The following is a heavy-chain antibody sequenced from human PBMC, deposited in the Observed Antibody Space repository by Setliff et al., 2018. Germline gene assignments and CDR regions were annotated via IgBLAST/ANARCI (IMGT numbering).Heavy chain of an antibody. CDR3: SRLVRFCTRTSCQRLSGDEY. J-gene: IGHJ4*02. V-gene: IGHV1-18*01. D-gene: IGHD2-2*01. CDR2: ISPHNGNT. CDR1: GYTFTDFG. Sequence: ASVKVSCKASGYTFTDFGVSWVRQAPGQGLEWVGWISPHNGNTYYAPKFQGTVLMTADTSTTTAYLELRSLRSDDTAVYYCSRLVRFCTRTSCQRLSGDEYWGQGALVTVSS.